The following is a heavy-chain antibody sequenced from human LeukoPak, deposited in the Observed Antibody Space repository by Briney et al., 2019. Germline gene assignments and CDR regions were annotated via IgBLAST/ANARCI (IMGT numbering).Heavy chain of an antibody. CDR3: AKKDYGDYYFDY. J-gene: IGHJ4*02. CDR1: GFTFSSYA. CDR2: ISGSGGST. D-gene: IGHD4-17*01. V-gene: IGHV3-23*01. Sequence: PGGSLRLSCAASGFTFSSYAMSWVRQAPGEGLEWVSAISGSGGSTYYADSVKGRFTISRGNSKNTLYLQMNSLRAEDTAVYYCAKKDYGDYYFDYWGQGTLVTVSS.